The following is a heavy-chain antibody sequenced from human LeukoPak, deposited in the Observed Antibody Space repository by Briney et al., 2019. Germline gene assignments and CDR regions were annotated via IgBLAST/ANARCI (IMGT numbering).Heavy chain of an antibody. V-gene: IGHV3-23*01. CDR1: GFTFSSYA. J-gene: IGHJ4*02. CDR3: ARGKGDSYGHLDY. Sequence: GGSLRLSCAASGFTFSSYAMSWVRQAPGKGLEWVSAISGSGGSTYYADSVKGRFTISRDNSKNTLYLQMNSLRAEDTAVYYCARGKGDSYGHLDYWGQGTLVTVSS. D-gene: IGHD5-18*01. CDR2: ISGSGGST.